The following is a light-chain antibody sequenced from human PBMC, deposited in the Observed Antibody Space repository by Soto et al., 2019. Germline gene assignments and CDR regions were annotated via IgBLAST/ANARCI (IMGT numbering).Light chain of an antibody. CDR3: QQGYSTPWT. CDR2: AAS. CDR1: QNINSY. V-gene: IGKV1-39*01. Sequence: DIQMTQSPASLSASVGDRVTITCRASQNINSYLHWYQQKPGKAPKLLIYAASTLQSGVPSRFSGSGSGTDFTLTLNSLQTEDFAPYYCQQGYSTPWTFGQGTKVEIK. J-gene: IGKJ1*01.